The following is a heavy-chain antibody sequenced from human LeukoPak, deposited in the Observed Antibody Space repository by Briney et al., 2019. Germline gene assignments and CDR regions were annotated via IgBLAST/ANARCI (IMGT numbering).Heavy chain of an antibody. V-gene: IGHV3-48*03. CDR3: ARSGYSSSWYVRGAFDY. J-gene: IGHJ4*02. Sequence: GGSLRLSCAASGFTFSSYEMNWVRQAPGKGLEWVSYISSSGSTIYYADSVKGRFTISRDNAENSLYLQMNSLRAEDTAVYYCARSGYSSSWYVRGAFDYWGQGTLVTVSS. CDR1: GFTFSSYE. D-gene: IGHD6-13*01. CDR2: ISSSGSTI.